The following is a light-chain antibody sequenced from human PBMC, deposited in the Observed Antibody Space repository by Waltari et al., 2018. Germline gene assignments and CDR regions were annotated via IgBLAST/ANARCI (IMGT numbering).Light chain of an antibody. CDR3: CAFAGYGVYV. Sequence: ALTHSASVTRSPGPSITIPCTESSRHDTDYSLLSWYHHHPGGAPKLLIYEVSKRPSGVSSRFSGSKSGKTASLTISGLQAEDEGDYYCCAFAGYGVYVFGSGTHVAVL. CDR2: EVS. J-gene: IGLJ1*01. V-gene: IGLV2-23*02. CDR1: SRHDTDYSL.